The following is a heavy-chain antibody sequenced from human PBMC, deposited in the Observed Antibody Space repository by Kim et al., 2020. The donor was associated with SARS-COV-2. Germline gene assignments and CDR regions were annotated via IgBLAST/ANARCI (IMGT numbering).Heavy chain of an antibody. CDR3: ARDPAPYDILTGYNYYYGMDV. J-gene: IGHJ6*02. V-gene: IGHV4-4*02. CDR2: IYHSGST. CDR1: GGSISSSNW. Sequence: SETLSLTCAVSGGSISSSNWWCWVRQPPGKGLEGIGEIYHSGSTNYNPSLKSRVTISVDKSKNQFSLKLSSVTAADTAVYYCARDPAPYDILTGYNYYYGMDVWGQGTTVTVSS. D-gene: IGHD3-9*01.